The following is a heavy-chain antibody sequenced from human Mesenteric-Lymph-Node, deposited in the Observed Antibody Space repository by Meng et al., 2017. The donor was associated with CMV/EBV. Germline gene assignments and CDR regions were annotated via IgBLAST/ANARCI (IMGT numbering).Heavy chain of an antibody. CDR3: ARYRVGGTHYDY. Sequence: GGSLSLSCAASGFTFNSYWMHWVRQAPGKGLMWVSRINSDETSTTYADSVKGRFTISRDNAKNTLFLQMNSLRPEDTAVYYCARYRVGGTHYDYWGQGTLVTVSS. J-gene: IGHJ4*02. CDR1: GFTFNSYW. V-gene: IGHV3-74*01. D-gene: IGHD1-26*01. CDR2: INSDETST.